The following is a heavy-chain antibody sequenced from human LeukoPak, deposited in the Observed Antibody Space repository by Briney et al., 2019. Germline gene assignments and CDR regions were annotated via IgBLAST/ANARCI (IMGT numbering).Heavy chain of an antibody. Sequence: GESLRLSCAASGFTFSSYGMHWVRQAPGKGLEWVAFIRYDGSNKYYADSVKGRFTISRDNSKNTLYLQMNSLRAEDTAVYYCAKERDTAMVTIDYWGQGTLVTVSS. CDR3: AKERDTAMVTIDY. D-gene: IGHD5-18*01. CDR2: IRYDGSNK. J-gene: IGHJ4*02. V-gene: IGHV3-30*02. CDR1: GFTFSSYG.